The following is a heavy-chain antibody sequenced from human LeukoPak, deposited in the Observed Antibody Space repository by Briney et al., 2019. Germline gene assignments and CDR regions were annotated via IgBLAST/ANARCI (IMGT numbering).Heavy chain of an antibody. CDR3: ATGNRIVGAYLGFDY. J-gene: IGHJ4*02. CDR2: FDPEDGET. Sequence: GALVKVSCKVSGYTLTELSMHWVRQAPGKGLEWMGGFDPEDGETIYAQKFQGRVTMTEDTSTDTAYMELSSLRSEDTAVYYCATGNRIVGAYLGFDYWGQGTLVTVSS. CDR1: GYTLTELS. V-gene: IGHV1-24*01. D-gene: IGHD1-26*01.